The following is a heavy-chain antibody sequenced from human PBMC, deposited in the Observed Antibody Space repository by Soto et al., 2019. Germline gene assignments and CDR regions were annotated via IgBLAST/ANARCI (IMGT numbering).Heavy chain of an antibody. CDR1: GFIFSNSA. Sequence: LRLSCAGSGFIFSNSAFHWVRQAPGKGLEWVALISYDGNNKYYADSVKGRFTISRDNSKNTLYLQMHSLRADDTAVYYCAREVASYDRSGFFDYWGQGALVTVSS. CDR2: ISYDGNNK. D-gene: IGHD3-22*01. J-gene: IGHJ4*02. CDR3: AREVASYDRSGFFDY. V-gene: IGHV3-30-3*01.